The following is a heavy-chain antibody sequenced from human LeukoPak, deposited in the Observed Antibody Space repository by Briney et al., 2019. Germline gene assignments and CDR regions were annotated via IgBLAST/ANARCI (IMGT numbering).Heavy chain of an antibody. CDR2: INHSGSS. CDR3: ARGRRNYYDSSGLYYFDY. V-gene: IGHV4-34*01. D-gene: IGHD3-22*01. Sequence: SETLSLTCALYGGSLSGYYWTWIRQSPGKGLEWIGQINHSGSSIFNPSLKSRVSISVDTSKNQFSLKLSSVTAADTAVYYCARGRRNYYDSSGLYYFDYWGQGTLVTVSS. CDR1: GGSLSGYY. J-gene: IGHJ4*02.